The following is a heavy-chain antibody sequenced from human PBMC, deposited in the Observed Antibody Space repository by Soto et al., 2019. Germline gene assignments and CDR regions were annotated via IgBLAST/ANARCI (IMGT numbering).Heavy chain of an antibody. CDR2: IVVGSGNT. CDR1: GLTFNSSA. V-gene: IGHV1-58*02. D-gene: IGHD4-17*01. Sequence: SVEVCCKASGLTFNSSAMQWVRQDRGQRLEWIGWIVVGSGNTNYAQKFQERVTITRDMSTSTAYMELSSLRSEDTAVYYCAAAYYGDYVSLDGWGQGTLVTVSS. J-gene: IGHJ4*02. CDR3: AAAYYGDYVSLDG.